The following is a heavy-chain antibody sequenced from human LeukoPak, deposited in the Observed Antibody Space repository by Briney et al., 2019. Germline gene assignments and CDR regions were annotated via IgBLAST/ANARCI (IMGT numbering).Heavy chain of an antibody. CDR2: IYYSGST. D-gene: IGHD1-26*01. CDR1: GYSISSGYY. Sequence: SETLSLTCTVSGYSISSGYYWGWIRQPPGKGLEWIGYIYYSGSTNYNPSLKSRVTISVDTSKNQFSLKLSSVTAADTAVYYCARHSVGATHFYYSDYWGQGTLVTVSS. J-gene: IGHJ4*02. CDR3: ARHSVGATHFYYSDY. V-gene: IGHV4-38-2*02.